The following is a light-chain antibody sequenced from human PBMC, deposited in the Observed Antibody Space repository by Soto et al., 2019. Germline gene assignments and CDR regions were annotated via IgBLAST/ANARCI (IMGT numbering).Light chain of an antibody. J-gene: IGKJ2*01. V-gene: IGKV3-20*01. Sequence: EIVLTQSPGTLSLSPGERATLCCRASQSVSSSYLAWYQQKPGQAPRLLIYGASSRATGIPDRFSGSGSGTDFTLTISRLEPEDFAVYYCQQYPGYTFGQGTKLEIK. CDR1: QSVSSSY. CDR3: QQYPGYT. CDR2: GAS.